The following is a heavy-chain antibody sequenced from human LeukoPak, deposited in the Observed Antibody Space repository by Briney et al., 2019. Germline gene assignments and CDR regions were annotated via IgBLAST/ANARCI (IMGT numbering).Heavy chain of an antibody. CDR1: GFTFSTYW. J-gene: IGHJ4*02. D-gene: IGHD6-19*01. Sequence: GGSLRLSCAASGFTFSTYWMSWVRQAPGKGLEWVANINEDGSEKYYVDSVKGRFTISRDNSKNSLYLQLNSLRAEDTAVYYCARDEVAALGYWGQGTLVTVSS. CDR3: ARDEVAALGY. V-gene: IGHV3-7*01. CDR2: INEDGSEK.